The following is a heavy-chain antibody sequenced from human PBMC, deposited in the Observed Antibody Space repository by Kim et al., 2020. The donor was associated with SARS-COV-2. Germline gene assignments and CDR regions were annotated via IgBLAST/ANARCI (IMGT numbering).Heavy chain of an antibody. CDR1: GYTFTGYY. V-gene: IGHV1-2*04. J-gene: IGHJ4*02. CDR2: INPNSGGT. Sequence: ASVKVSCKASGYTFTGYYMHWVRQAPGQGLEWMGWINPNSGGTNYAQKFQGWVTMTRDTSISTAYMELSRLTSDDTAVYYCARDGAAGSGSYFDYWGQGTLVTVST. CDR3: ARDGAAGSGSYFDY. D-gene: IGHD3-10*01.